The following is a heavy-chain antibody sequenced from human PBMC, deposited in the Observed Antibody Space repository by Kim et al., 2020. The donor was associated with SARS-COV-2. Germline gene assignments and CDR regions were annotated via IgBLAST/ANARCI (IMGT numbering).Heavy chain of an antibody. V-gene: IGHV3-74*01. D-gene: IGHD5-12*01. CDR1: GFTFSSYW. J-gene: IGHJ4*02. CDR2: INNDGSST. Sequence: GGSLRLSCAASGFTFSSYWMHWVRQAPGKGLVWVSRINNDGSSTTYADSVKGRFTISRDNAKNTLYVQMNSLRAEATAVYYCAREGGYSGYETDYWGQGT. CDR3: AREGGYSGYETDY.